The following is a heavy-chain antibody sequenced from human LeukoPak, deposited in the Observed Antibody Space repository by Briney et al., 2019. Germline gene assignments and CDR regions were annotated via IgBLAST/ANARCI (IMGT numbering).Heavy chain of an antibody. Sequence: GGSLKISCQASGYSFNTYWIGWVRQMPGKGLEWMGIINPGDSDPRYSPSFQGRATISADRSISTAYLQWSSLKASDTAMYYCARHGVGSSWFGFDFWGQGTLDTVSS. CDR3: ARHGVGSSWFGFDF. V-gene: IGHV5-51*01. J-gene: IGHJ4*02. D-gene: IGHD6-13*01. CDR1: GYSFNTYW. CDR2: INPGDSDP.